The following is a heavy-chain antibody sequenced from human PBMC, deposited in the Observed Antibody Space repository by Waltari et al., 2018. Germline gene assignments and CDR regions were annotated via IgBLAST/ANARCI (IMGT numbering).Heavy chain of an antibody. CDR1: GYTLTELS. CDR2: FDPEDDET. Sequence: QVQLVQSGAEVKKPGASVKVSCKFSGYTLTELSMHGVRQAPGKGLERMVGFDPEDDETIYEHKFQGRVTMTEDTSTDTAYMELSSLRSEDTAVYYCATSGELPPYYYYGMDVWGQGTTVTVSS. V-gene: IGHV1-24*01. J-gene: IGHJ6*02. D-gene: IGHD1-26*01. CDR3: ATSGELPPYYYYGMDV.